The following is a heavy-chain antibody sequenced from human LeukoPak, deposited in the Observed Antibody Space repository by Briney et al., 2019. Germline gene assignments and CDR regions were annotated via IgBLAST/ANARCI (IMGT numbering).Heavy chain of an antibody. J-gene: IGHJ4*02. CDR2: ICTSGST. Sequence: SQTLSLTCTVSGGSISSGSYYWSWIRQPAGKGLEWIGRICTSGSTNCNPSLKSRVTMSVDTSKNQFSLKLSSMTAADTAVYYCAREDSRSGAPLDYWGQGTLVTVSS. D-gene: IGHD5-12*01. V-gene: IGHV4-61*02. CDR1: GGSISSGSYY. CDR3: AREDSRSGAPLDY.